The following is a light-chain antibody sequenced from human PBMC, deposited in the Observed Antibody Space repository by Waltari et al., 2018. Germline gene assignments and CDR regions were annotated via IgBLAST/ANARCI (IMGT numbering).Light chain of an antibody. V-gene: IGKV1-39*01. CDR1: QSIAGY. J-gene: IGKJ2*01. CDR2: AAS. CDR3: QRSYTPPST. Sequence: DIQMTQSPSSLSASVGDRVTITCRASQSIAGYLNWYQQKPGKAPKLLIYAASTLQSGVPSRFSGSGSGTDFTLTIRSLQPEDFATYYCQRSYTPPSTFGQGTKLEIK.